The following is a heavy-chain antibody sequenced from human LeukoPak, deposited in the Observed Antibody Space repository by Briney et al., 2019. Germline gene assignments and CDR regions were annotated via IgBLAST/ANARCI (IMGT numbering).Heavy chain of an antibody. J-gene: IGHJ6*03. D-gene: IGHD4-11*01. V-gene: IGHV4-34*01. Sequence: SETLSLTCAVYGGSFSGYYWSWIRQPPGKGLEWIGEINHSGSTNYNPSLKSRVTISVDPSKNQFSLKLSSVNAAETAVYYCCSNRLSRWNYYYYWDFWGKGTTVTVSS. CDR1: GGSFSGYY. CDR3: CSNRLSRWNYYYYWDF. CDR2: INHSGST.